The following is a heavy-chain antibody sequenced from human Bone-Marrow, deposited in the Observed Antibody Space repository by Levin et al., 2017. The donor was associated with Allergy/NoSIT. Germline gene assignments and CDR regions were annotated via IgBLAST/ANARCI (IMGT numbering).Heavy chain of an antibody. V-gene: IGHV1-69*13. CDR3: ASERWRGGSGHYDVLVD. D-gene: IGHD3-3*01. J-gene: IGHJ4*02. CDR2: IIPTFKTA. Sequence: SVKVSCKASGGTFSNYAMIWVRQAPGQGLEWMGGIIPTFKTADYAQKFQGRVTITADESTTTVYMELSSLRSEDTAVYYCASERWRGGSGHYDVLVDWGQGTLVTVAA. CDR1: GGTFSNYA.